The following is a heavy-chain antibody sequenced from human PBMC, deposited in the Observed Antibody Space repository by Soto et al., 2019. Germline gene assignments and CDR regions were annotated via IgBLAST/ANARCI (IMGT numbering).Heavy chain of an antibody. CDR3: ARAYYDRSGYAVDP. J-gene: IGHJ5*02. CDR1: GGSISKDY. V-gene: IGHV4-4*09. CDR2: IYKGGSI. D-gene: IGHD3-22*01. Sequence: PSETLSLTCRVSGGSISKDYWTWIRQPPGKGLEWIGYIYKGGSINYNPSLKSRVTISVDTSNNQFSLKLSSVTAADTAVYYCARAYYDRSGYAVDPWGQGTLVTVSS.